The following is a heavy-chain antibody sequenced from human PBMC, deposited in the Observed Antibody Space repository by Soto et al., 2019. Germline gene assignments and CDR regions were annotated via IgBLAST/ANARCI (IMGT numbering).Heavy chain of an antibody. CDR1: GGSISSGGYY. Sequence: QVQLQESGPGLVKPSQTLSLNSTVSGGSISSGGYYWSWIRQHPGKGLEWIGYIYYSGSTYYNPSLKTRVTISVDTSKKQFSLKLSSVTAADTAVYYCAREVGDGYNYGYYGMDVWGQGTTVTVSS. J-gene: IGHJ6*02. D-gene: IGHD5-12*01. V-gene: IGHV4-31*03. CDR2: IYYSGST. CDR3: AREVGDGYNYGYYGMDV.